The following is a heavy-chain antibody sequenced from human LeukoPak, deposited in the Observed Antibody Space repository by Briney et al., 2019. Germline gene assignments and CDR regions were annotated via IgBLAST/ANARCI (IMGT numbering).Heavy chain of an antibody. CDR1: GYSISSGYY. CDR2: IYHSGST. D-gene: IGHD6-13*01. J-gene: IGHJ4*02. V-gene: IGHV4-38-2*02. Sequence: PSETLSLTYAVSGYSISSGYYWCWIRQPPGKGLEWIGSIYHSGSTYYNPSLKSRVTISVDTSKNQFALKLSSVTAADTAVYYCARDRWYSSSYSGSWYFDYWGQGTLVTVSS. CDR3: ARDRWYSSSYSGSWYFDY.